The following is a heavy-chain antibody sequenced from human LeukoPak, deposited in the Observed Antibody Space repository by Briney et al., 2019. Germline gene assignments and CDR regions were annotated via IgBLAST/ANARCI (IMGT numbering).Heavy chain of an antibody. V-gene: IGHV4-59*08. CDR1: GGSISSYY. CDR2: IYYSGST. CDR3: ARHDYGAQVYFDY. J-gene: IGHJ4*02. Sequence: ASETLSLTCTVSGGSISSYYWSWIRQPPGKGLEWIGYIYYSGSTNYNPSLKSRVTISVDTSKNQFSLKLSSVTAADTAVYYCARHDYGAQVYFDYWGQGTLVTVSS. D-gene: IGHD4-17*01.